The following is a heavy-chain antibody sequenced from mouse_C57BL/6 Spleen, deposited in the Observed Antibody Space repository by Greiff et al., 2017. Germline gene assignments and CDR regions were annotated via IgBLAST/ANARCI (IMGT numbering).Heavy chain of an antibody. J-gene: IGHJ3*01. CDR2: LSSGGDYI. Sequence: EVMLVESGEGLVQPGGSLKLSCAASGFTFSSYAMSWVRQTPEMRLEWVAYLSSGGDYIYYADTVKGRFTISRDNARNTLYLQMSSLKSEDTAMYYCTRCSNSTFAYWGQGTLVTVSA. V-gene: IGHV5-9-1*02. CDR3: TRCSNSTFAY. CDR1: GFTFSSYA. D-gene: IGHD2-5*01.